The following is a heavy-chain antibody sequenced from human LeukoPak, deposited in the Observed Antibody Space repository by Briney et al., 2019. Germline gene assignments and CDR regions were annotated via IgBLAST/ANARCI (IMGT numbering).Heavy chain of an antibody. CDR2: VSYSGST. V-gene: IGHV4-31*03. CDR1: GGSITSGRYY. D-gene: IGHD1-20*01. J-gene: IGHJ5*02. Sequence: SETLSLTCTLSGGSITSGRYYWTWVRQHPQRGLEWIGYVSYSGSTNYNSSLKSRLTISADTSKNQFYLRLTSVTAADTAVYYCARDPRGDITGTTFDRWGQGTLVTVSS. CDR3: ARDPRGDITGTTFDR.